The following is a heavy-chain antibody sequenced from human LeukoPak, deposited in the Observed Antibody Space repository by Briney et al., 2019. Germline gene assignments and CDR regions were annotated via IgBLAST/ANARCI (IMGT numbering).Heavy chain of an antibody. Sequence: SETLSLTCTVSGGSISSFRWSWIRQPAGKGLEWIGRIYTSGSTNYNPSTTGNTNYNPSLRSRVTMSLDTSKNEFSLKLTSVTAADTAVYYCARDQGVRPLYYFDYWGRGALVTVSS. CDR1: GGSISSFR. CDR3: ARDQGVRPLYYFDY. D-gene: IGHD3-10*01. V-gene: IGHV4-4*07. J-gene: IGHJ4*02. CDR2: IYTSGSTNYNPSTTGNT.